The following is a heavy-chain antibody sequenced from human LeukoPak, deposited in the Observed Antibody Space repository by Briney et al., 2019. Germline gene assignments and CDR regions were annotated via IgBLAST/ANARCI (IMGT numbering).Heavy chain of an antibody. CDR3: ARGVSSSWYGDAFDI. CDR2: LYYGGTS. V-gene: IGHV4-39*07. D-gene: IGHD6-13*01. Sequence: SETLSLTCTVSGGSITASGFYWAWVRRPPGKGLEWIGSLYYGGTSYYNPSLKSRVTISVDTSKNQFSLKLSSVTAADTAVYYCARGVSSSWYGDAFDIWGQGTMVTVSS. J-gene: IGHJ3*02. CDR1: GGSITASGFY.